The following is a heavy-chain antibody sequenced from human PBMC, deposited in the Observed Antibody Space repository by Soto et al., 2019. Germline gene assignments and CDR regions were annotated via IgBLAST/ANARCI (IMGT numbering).Heavy chain of an antibody. CDR2: IWYDGSNK. J-gene: IGHJ4*02. CDR1: GFTFSSYG. CDR3: ARGLGYCSGGSCWTLDY. D-gene: IGHD2-15*01. Sequence: PGGSLRLSCAASGFTFSSYGMHWVRQAPGKGLEWVAVIWYDGSNKYYADSVKGRFTISRDNSKNTLYLQINSLRAEDTAVYYCARGLGYCSGGSCWTLDYWGQGTLVTVS. V-gene: IGHV3-33*01.